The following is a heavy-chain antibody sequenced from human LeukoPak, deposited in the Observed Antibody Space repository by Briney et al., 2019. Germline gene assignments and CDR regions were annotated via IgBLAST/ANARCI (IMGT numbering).Heavy chain of an antibody. CDR1: GFSFSTCA. CDR3: AKQGCTSPTCYNNC. J-gene: IGHJ4*02. Sequence: PGGSLRLSCAASGFSFSTCAMTWVRQAPGKGLEWVSVISGGGDSTSYLDSVRGRFTVSRDNSRNTLYLQMNSLRDEDTAVYYCAKQGCTSPTCYNNCWGQGTLVTVSS. D-gene: IGHD2-2*02. V-gene: IGHV3-23*01. CDR2: ISGGGDST.